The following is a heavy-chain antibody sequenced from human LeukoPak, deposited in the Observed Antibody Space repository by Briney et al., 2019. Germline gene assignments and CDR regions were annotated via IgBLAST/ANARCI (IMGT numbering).Heavy chain of an antibody. CDR1: GFTFSSYS. J-gene: IGHJ4*02. Sequence: GGSLRLSCAASGFTFSSYSMNWVRQAPGKGLEWVSSISSSSSYIYYADSVKGRFTISRDNAKNSLYLQMNSLRAEDTAVYYRARDRIAAAGTEEDYWGQGTLVTVSS. CDR2: ISSSSSYI. D-gene: IGHD6-13*01. V-gene: IGHV3-21*01. CDR3: ARDRIAAAGTEEDY.